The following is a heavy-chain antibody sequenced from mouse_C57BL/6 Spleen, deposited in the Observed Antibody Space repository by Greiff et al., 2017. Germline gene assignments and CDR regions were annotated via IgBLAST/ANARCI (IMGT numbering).Heavy chain of an antibody. V-gene: IGHV1-19*01. CDR1: GYTFTDYY. Sequence: EVQLQQSGPVLVKPGASVKMSCKASGYTFTDYYMNWVKQRHGQGLEWIGGINPYNGGTSYNQKFKGKATMTVDKSSSTAYMELNSLTSEDSAVYYWASGNGSRYYYWYFDDWGTGTTVTVSS. CDR2: INPYNGGT. D-gene: IGHD1-1*01. J-gene: IGHJ1*03. CDR3: ASGNGSRYYYWYFDD.